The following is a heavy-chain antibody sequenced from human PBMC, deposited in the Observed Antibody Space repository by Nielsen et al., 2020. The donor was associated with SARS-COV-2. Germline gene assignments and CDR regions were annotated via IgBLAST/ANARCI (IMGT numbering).Heavy chain of an antibody. J-gene: IGHJ5*02. V-gene: IGHV1-2*02. Sequence: ASVKVSCKASGYTFTGYYMHWVRQAPGQGLEWMGIIDPSGGSTSYAQKFQGRVTMTRDTSISTAYMELSRLRSDDTAVYYCARGQLWIFDPWGQGTLVTVSS. CDR3: ARGQLWIFDP. CDR1: GYTFTGYY. D-gene: IGHD5-18*01. CDR2: IDPSGGST.